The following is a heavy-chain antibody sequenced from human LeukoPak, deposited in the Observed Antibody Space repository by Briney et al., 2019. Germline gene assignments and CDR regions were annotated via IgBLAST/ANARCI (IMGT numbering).Heavy chain of an antibody. J-gene: IGHJ4*02. D-gene: IGHD5-18*01. CDR3: AKDWIQFNRVFDCFDS. CDR1: GFTFSSER. V-gene: IGHV3-21*01. Sequence: PGGFLRLSCAASGFTFSSERLNWVRQAPGKGVEWVSTIYSGSEHIYYADSVKGRFTVSRDNAKNSLYQQMDSLRAEDTAVYYCAKDWIQFNRVFDCFDSWGQGTLVTVSS. CDR2: IYSGSEHI.